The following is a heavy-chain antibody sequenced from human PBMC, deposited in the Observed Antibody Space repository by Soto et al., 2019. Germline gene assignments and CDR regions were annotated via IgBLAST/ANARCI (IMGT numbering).Heavy chain of an antibody. J-gene: IGHJ6*02. CDR3: ARGRGDLRYYYYGMDV. D-gene: IGHD3-16*01. V-gene: IGHV4-59*12. CDR2: IYYSGST. CDR1: GGSISSYY. Sequence: PSETLSLTCTVSGGSISSYYWSWIRQPPGKGLEWIGYIYYSGSTNYNPSLKSRVTISVDTSKNQFSLKLSSVTAADTAVYYCARGRGDLRYYYYGMDVWGQGTTVTVSS.